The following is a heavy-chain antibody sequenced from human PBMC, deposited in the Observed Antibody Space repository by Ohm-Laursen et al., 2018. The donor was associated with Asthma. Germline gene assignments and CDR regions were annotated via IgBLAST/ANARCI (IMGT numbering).Heavy chain of an antibody. D-gene: IGHD1-26*01. V-gene: IGHV3-11*06. Sequence: SLRLSCAASGFIFSDYHISWIRQAPGKGLEWVASISTASTFIYYADSVRGRFTTSRDNAKNSVYLQMNSLRAEDTALYYCARIGPEWELPGREYSLNHWGQGTQVTVSS. CDR3: ARIGPEWELPGREYSLNH. CDR1: GFIFSDYH. J-gene: IGHJ1*01. CDR2: ISTASTFI.